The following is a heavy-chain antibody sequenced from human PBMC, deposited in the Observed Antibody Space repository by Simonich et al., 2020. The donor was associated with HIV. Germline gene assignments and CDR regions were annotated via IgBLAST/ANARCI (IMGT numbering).Heavy chain of an antibody. V-gene: IGHV4-34*01. CDR1: GGSFSGYY. D-gene: IGHD2-2*01. J-gene: IGHJ4*02. Sequence: QVQLQQWGAGLLKPSETLSLTCAVYGGSFSGYYWSWIRQRPGKGLEWIGEINHSGSTNYNPSIKSRVTISVDTSKNQFSLKLSSVTAADTAVYYCARGFYQRLYYFDYWGQGTLVTVSS. CDR3: ARGFYQRLYYFDY. CDR2: INHSGST.